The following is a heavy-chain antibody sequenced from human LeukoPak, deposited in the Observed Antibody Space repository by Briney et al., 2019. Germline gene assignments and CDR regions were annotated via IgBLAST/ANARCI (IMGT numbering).Heavy chain of an antibody. Sequence: GGSLRLSCAASGFTFSSYWMHWVRQAPGKGRVWVSRINSDGRSTSYAGSVKGRFTISRDNAKNTLYLQMNSLRAEDTAVYYCARGGYRYGYRGLGAFDIWGQGTMVTVSS. D-gene: IGHD5-18*01. J-gene: IGHJ3*02. V-gene: IGHV3-74*01. CDR1: GFTFSSYW. CDR3: ARGGYRYGYRGLGAFDI. CDR2: INSDGRST.